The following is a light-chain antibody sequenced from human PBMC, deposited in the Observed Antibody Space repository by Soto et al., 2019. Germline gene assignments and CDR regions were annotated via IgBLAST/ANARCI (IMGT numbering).Light chain of an antibody. CDR3: QQYENLPIT. CDR2: DAS. J-gene: IGKJ5*01. Sequence: DIQMTHSPSSVSASVGDRVTITCQASQDIGNYLNWYQQKPGKAPKLLIFDASNLESGVPSRFSRSGSGKDFTFTISSLQPEDIATYYCQQYENLPITFGQGTRLEIX. V-gene: IGKV1-33*01. CDR1: QDIGNY.